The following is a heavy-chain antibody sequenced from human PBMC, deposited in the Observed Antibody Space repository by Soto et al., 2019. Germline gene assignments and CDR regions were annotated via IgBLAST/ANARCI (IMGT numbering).Heavy chain of an antibody. CDR3: ARPDMAPDAFDI. D-gene: IGHD2-15*01. Sequence: RGAPMRNSSKGAGYSFVNHWIGWVGQMPGKGLEWMGIIYPGDSDTRYSPSFQGQVTISADKSISTAYLQWSSLKASDTAMYYCARPDMAPDAFDILGQGTMVTVSS. CDR1: GYSFVNHW. J-gene: IGHJ3*02. V-gene: IGHV5-51*01. CDR2: IYPGDSDT.